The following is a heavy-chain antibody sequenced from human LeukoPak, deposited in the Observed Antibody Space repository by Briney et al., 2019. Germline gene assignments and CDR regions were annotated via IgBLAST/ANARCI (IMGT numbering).Heavy chain of an antibody. V-gene: IGHV3-23*01. J-gene: IGHJ4*02. D-gene: IGHD3-3*01. CDR3: AKRDDFWSGYSDY. Sequence: GGSLRLSCAASGFTFSSYSMNWVRQAPGKGLEWVSAISGSGGSTYYADSVKGRFTISRDNPKNTLYLQMNSLRAEDTAVYYCAKRDDFWSGYSDYWGQGTLVTVSS. CDR1: GFTFSSYS. CDR2: ISGSGGST.